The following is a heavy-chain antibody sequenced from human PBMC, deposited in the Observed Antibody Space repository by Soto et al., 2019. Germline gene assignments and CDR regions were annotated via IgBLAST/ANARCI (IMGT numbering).Heavy chain of an antibody. CDR2: IWYDGSNQ. CDR3: ARGLRRTMVPLDY. D-gene: IGHD3-10*01. J-gene: IGHJ4*02. Sequence: VQLVESGGGVVQPGRSLRLSCAASGFTFSSYGMHWVRQAPGKGLEWVAVIWYDGSNQYYADSVKGRFTISRDNSKNTLYLQMNSLRAEDTAVYYCARGLRRTMVPLDYWGQGTLVTVSS. V-gene: IGHV3-33*01. CDR1: GFTFSSYG.